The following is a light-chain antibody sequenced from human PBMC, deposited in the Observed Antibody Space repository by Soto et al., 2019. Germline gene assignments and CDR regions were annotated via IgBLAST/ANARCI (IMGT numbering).Light chain of an antibody. V-gene: IGKV3-15*01. CDR1: QSVSSN. J-gene: IGKJ1*01. CDR2: GAS. Sequence: EIVMTQSPATLSVYPGERATLSCRASQSVSSNLAWYQQKPGQAPRLLIYGASTRATGIPARFSGSGSGTEFTLTISGLQSEDFAVYYCQQYNNWPQTFGQGTKVDIK. CDR3: QQYNNWPQT.